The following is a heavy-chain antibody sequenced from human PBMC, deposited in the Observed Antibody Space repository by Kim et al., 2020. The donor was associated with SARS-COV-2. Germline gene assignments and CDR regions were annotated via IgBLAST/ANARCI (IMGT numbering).Heavy chain of an antibody. CDR3: ARDPFGDLSAYYFDL. CDR2: ISSSGSYV. D-gene: IGHD3-10*01. J-gene: IGHJ4*02. V-gene: IGHV3-11*01. CDR1: GFTFSDYY. Sequence: GGSLRLSCAASGFTFSDYYMTWIRQAPGKGLEWVSYISSSGSYVNYADSVKGRFTISRDNAKNSLYLQMSSLRAEDTALYYCARDPFGDLSAYYFDLWGQDTLVTVSS.